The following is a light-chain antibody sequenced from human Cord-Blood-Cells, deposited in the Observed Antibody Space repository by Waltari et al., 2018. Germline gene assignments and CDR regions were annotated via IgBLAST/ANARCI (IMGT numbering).Light chain of an antibody. V-gene: IGKV3-20*01. J-gene: IGKJ1*01. CDR2: GAS. CDR1: QSVSSSY. CDR3: QQYGSSPLT. Sequence: ELVFTQSPATLTLSPEERATPSCMATQSVSSSYLPWYQQKPGQAPSLLIYGASSRATGIPDRCSGSGSGTDFTRTISRLEPEDVAVYYCQQYGSSPLTFGQGTMLEI.